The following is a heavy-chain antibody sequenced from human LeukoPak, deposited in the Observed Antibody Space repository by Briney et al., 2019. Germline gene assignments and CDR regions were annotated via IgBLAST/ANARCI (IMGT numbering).Heavy chain of an antibody. Sequence: GGSLRLSCAASGFSFSRYWMTWVRQAPGKGLEWVANIKEDGTKTYYVDSVKGRFTVSKENAQDQLYLQMNGLTPEDTAVYFCARGEAFCDYWGQGALVTVSS. V-gene: IGHV3-7*05. J-gene: IGHJ4*02. CDR3: ARGEAFCDY. CDR2: IKEDGTKT. CDR1: GFSFSRYW.